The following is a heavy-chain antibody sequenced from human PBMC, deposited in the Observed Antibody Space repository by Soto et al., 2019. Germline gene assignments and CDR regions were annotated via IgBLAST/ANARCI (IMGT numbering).Heavy chain of an antibody. CDR3: AREITMVRGVIFPRRDCMDV. J-gene: IGHJ6*02. V-gene: IGHV3-74*01. CDR2: INSDGSST. D-gene: IGHD3-10*01. Sequence: EVQLVESGGGLVQPGGSLRLSCAASGFTFSSYWMHWVRQAPGKGLVWVSRINSDGSSTSYADSVKGRFTISRDNAKNTLYLQMNSLRAEDTAVYYCAREITMVRGVIFPRRDCMDVWGQGTTVTVSS. CDR1: GFTFSSYW.